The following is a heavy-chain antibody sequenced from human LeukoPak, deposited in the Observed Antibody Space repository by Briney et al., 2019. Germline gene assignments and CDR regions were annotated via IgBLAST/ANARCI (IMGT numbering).Heavy chain of an antibody. CDR3: TRTRGPSYGSSWFDY. J-gene: IGHJ4*02. CDR2: MSSSSTYV. CDR1: GFTFSSYA. V-gene: IGHV3-21*01. D-gene: IGHD6-13*01. Sequence: GGSLRLSCAASGFTFSSYAMSWVRQAPGKGLEWVSTMSSSSTYVYYADSVKGRFTISRDNAKTSLYLQMNSLRAEDTAVYYCTRTRGPSYGSSWFDYWGQGALVTVSS.